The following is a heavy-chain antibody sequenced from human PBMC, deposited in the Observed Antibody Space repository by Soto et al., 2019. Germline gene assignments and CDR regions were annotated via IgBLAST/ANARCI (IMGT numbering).Heavy chain of an antibody. D-gene: IGHD3-10*01. CDR3: ARRLVKWFGELSHNWFDP. J-gene: IGHJ5*02. V-gene: IGHV1-18*01. Sequence: QVQLVQSGAEVKKPGASVKVSCKASGYTFTSYGISWVRQAPGQGLEWMGWISAYNGNTNYAQKLQGRVTMTTDTSTSTAYMERRSLRSDDTAVYYCARRLVKWFGELSHNWFDPWGQGTLVTVSS. CDR2: ISAYNGNT. CDR1: GYTFTSYG.